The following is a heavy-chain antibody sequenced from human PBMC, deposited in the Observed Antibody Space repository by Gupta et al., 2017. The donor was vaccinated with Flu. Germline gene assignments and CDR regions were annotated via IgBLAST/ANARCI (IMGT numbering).Heavy chain of an antibody. D-gene: IGHD3-22*01. V-gene: IGHV3-48*02. CDR3: ARDGVHSYYYDSSGQSGLDV. CDR2: ISSSSSTI. CDR1: GFTFSSYS. Sequence: EVQLVESGGGLVQPGGSLRLSCAASGFTFSSYSMNWVRQAPGKGLEWVSYISSSSSTIYYADSVKGRFTISRDNAKNSLYLQMNSLRDEDTAVYYCARDGVHSYYYDSSGQSGLDVWGQGTTVTVSS. J-gene: IGHJ6*02.